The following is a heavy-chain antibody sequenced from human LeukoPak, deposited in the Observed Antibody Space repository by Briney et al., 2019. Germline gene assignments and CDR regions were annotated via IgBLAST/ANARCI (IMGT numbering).Heavy chain of an antibody. D-gene: IGHD6-19*01. Sequence: GGSLRLSCAASGFTFSNYWMSWVRQAPGKGLEWVANLKQDGGEEYYVDSVKGRFTISRDNAKNSLYLQMNSLRAEDTAVYYCAREKFLEWYAVAGTFGYFDYWGQGTLVTVSS. J-gene: IGHJ4*02. V-gene: IGHV3-7*01. CDR1: GFTFSNYW. CDR2: LKQDGGEE. CDR3: AREKFLEWYAVAGTFGYFDY.